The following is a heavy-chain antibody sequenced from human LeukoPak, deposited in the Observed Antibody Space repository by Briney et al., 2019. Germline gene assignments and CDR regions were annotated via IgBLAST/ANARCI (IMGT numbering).Heavy chain of an antibody. Sequence: PSETLSLTCAVYGGSFSGYYWSWIRQPPGKGLEWIGEINHSGSTNYNPSLKSRVTISVDTSKNQFSLKLSSVTAADTAVYYCARGRTVVTFFNNKRGRREYFQHWGQGTLVTVSS. CDR3: ARGRTVVTFFNNKRGRREYFQH. V-gene: IGHV4-34*01. D-gene: IGHD2-21*02. J-gene: IGHJ1*01. CDR2: INHSGST. CDR1: GGSFSGYY.